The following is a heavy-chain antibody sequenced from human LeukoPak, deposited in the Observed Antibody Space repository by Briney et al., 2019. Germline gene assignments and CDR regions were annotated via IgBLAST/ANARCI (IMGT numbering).Heavy chain of an antibody. J-gene: IGHJ4*02. Sequence: ASVKVSCKASGYTFTGYYMHWVRQAPGQGLEWMGRINPNSGGTNYAQKFQGRVTMTRDTSISTAYMELSRLRSDDTAVYYCAGTLRSAPLWRSVDYWGQGTLVTVSS. D-gene: IGHD3-3*01. V-gene: IGHV1-2*06. CDR1: GYTFTGYY. CDR2: INPNSGGT. CDR3: AGTLRSAPLWRSVDY.